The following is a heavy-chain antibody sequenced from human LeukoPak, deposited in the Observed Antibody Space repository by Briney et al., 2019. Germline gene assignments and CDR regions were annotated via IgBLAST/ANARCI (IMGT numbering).Heavy chain of an antibody. CDR2: ISSSSSYI. CDR3: ARPSGSPRDAFDI. CDR1: GFTFSSYS. J-gene: IGHJ3*02. D-gene: IGHD3-3*01. Sequence: PGGSLRLSCAASGFTFSSYSMNWVRQAPGKGLEWVSSISSSSSYIYYADSVKGRFTISRDNAKNSLYLRMNSLRAEDTAVYYCARPSGSPRDAFDIWGQGTMVTVSS. V-gene: IGHV3-21*01.